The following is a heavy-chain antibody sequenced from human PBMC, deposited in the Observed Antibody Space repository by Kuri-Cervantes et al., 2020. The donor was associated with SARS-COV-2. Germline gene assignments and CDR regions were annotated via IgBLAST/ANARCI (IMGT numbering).Heavy chain of an antibody. CDR3: ARDRSYGDYPTSDMDV. CDR2: ITPYNGKT. D-gene: IGHD4-17*01. Sequence: ASVKVSCKASGYTFTNYGISWVRLAPGQGLEWMGWITPYNGKTKSAPGLQDRVTMTTDTSTRRAYMELSNLRSDDTAVYYCARDRSYGDYPTSDMDVWGQGTTVTVSS. J-gene: IGHJ6*02. V-gene: IGHV1-18*01. CDR1: GYTFTNYG.